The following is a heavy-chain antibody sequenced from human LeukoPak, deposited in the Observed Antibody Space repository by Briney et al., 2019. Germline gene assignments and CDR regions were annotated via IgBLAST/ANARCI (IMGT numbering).Heavy chain of an antibody. CDR3: ARGLLTETRYCPFDP. D-gene: IGHD1/OR15-1a*01. Sequence: PGGSLRLSCEASGFTFSTYGMHWVRQAPGKGLEWITLIPYDGSNKYYVDSVKGRFTISRDNAKNSLYLQMNSLRAEDTALYYCARGLLTETRYCPFDPWGQGTLVTVSS. J-gene: IGHJ5*02. CDR1: GFTFSTYG. V-gene: IGHV3-30*03. CDR2: IPYDGSNK.